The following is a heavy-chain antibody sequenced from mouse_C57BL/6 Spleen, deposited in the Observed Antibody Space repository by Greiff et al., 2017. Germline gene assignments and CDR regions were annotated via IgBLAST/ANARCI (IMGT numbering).Heavy chain of an antibody. D-gene: IGHD1-1*01. Sequence: QVQLKESGPELVKPGASVKISCKASGYSFTSYYIHWVKQRPGQGLEWIGWIYPGSGNTKYNEKFKGKATLTADTSSSTAYMQLSSLTSEDSAVYYCARTGGSSVWYFDVWGTGTTVTVSS. CDR2: IYPGSGNT. V-gene: IGHV1-66*01. J-gene: IGHJ1*03. CDR1: GYSFTSYY. CDR3: ARTGGSSVWYFDV.